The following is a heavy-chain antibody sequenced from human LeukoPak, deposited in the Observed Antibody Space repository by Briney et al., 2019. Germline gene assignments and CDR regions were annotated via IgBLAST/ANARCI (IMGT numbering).Heavy chain of an antibody. Sequence: SETLSLTCTVSGGSISSYYWSWIRQPPGKGLEWIGYIYYSGSTNYNPSLKSRVTISVDTSKNQFSLKLSSVTAADTAVYYCARAKLERRVNAFDIWGQGTMVTVSS. CDR3: ARAKLERRVNAFDI. CDR1: GGSISSYY. J-gene: IGHJ3*02. CDR2: IYYSGST. V-gene: IGHV4-59*01. D-gene: IGHD1-1*01.